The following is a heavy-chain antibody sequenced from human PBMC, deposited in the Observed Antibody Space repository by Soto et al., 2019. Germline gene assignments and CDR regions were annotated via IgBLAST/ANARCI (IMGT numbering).Heavy chain of an antibody. CDR3: AKGGSSGWFYFDF. D-gene: IGHD6-19*01. Sequence: WGSLRLSCAASGFTFCTYAINWVRHSPGKGLEWVSSTPGSGGSAYYADSVRGRFTISRDNSKNTVYLQLDSLRPEDSAIYYCAKGGSSGWFYFDFWGQGTQVTVSS. V-gene: IGHV3-23*01. J-gene: IGHJ4*02. CDR2: TPGSGGSA. CDR1: GFTFCTYA.